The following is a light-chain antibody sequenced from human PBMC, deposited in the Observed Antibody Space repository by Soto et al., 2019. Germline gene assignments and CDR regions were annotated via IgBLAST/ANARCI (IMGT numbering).Light chain of an antibody. V-gene: IGLV1-44*01. CDR1: SSNIGSNT. CDR2: RNN. CDR3: AVWDDSLNGYV. J-gene: IGLJ1*01. Sequence: QSVLSQPPSASGTPGQRVTISCSGSSSNIGSNTVNWYQQLPGTAPKLLIYRNNQRPSGVPDRFSGSKSGTSASLAIRGLESEDEADYDCAVWDDSLNGYVFGTGTKLTVL.